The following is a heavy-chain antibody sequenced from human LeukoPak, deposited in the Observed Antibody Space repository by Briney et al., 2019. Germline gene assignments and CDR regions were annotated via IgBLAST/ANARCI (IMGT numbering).Heavy chain of an antibody. CDR3: AKDVSGYFDL. V-gene: IGHV3-23*01. CDR2: LTGRGDSA. D-gene: IGHD5/OR15-5a*01. J-gene: IGHJ2*01. Sequence: PGGSLRLSCGASGFTFSNYAMYWVRQAPGKGLEWVSGLTGRGDSAYYADSVKGRFTISRDNSKSTLYLQMNTLRAEDTAVYYCAKDVSGYFDLWGRGTLVTVSS. CDR1: GFTFSNYA.